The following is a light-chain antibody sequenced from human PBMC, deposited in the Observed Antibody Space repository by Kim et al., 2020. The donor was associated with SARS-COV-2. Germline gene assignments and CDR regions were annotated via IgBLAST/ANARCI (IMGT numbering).Light chain of an antibody. Sequence: GQSITISCTGTSSDVGGYNYVSWYQQLPGKVPNLMIYDLIERPSGVSNRFSGSKSGNTAYLTISGLQAEDEADYYCTSYTVIGAVIFGGGTKVTVL. CDR2: DLI. CDR1: SSDVGGYNY. V-gene: IGLV2-14*03. CDR3: TSYTVIGAVI. J-gene: IGLJ2*01.